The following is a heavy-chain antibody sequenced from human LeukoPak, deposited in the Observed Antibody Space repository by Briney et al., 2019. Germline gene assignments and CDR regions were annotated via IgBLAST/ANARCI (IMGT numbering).Heavy chain of an antibody. D-gene: IGHD3-10*01. V-gene: IGHV3-30*18. CDR1: GFTFSSYG. CDR2: ISYDGSNK. CDR3: AKVPWLLWFGELLIDEDY. Sequence: PGRSLRVSCAASGFTFSSYGMHWVRQAPGKGLEWVAVISYDGSNKYYADSVKGRFTISRDNSKNTLYLQMNSLRAEDTAVYYCAKVPWLLWFGELLIDEDYWGQGTLVTVSS. J-gene: IGHJ4*02.